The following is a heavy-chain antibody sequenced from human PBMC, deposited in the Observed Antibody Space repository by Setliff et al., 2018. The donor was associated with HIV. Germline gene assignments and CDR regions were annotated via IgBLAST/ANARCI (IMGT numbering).Heavy chain of an antibody. D-gene: IGHD6-19*01. CDR1: GLSMSYNY. J-gene: IGHJ4*02. Sequence: LSLTCTVSGLSMSYNYWTWIRQSPGKGLEWIGYVHYSGSTRYNPSLKSRVTISVDTSKNQFSLRLSSVTAADTAVYYCARDPSSSGWSEGLYYFDSWGRGTLVTVS. V-gene: IGHV4-59*12. CDR3: ARDPSSSGWSEGLYYFDS. CDR2: VHYSGST.